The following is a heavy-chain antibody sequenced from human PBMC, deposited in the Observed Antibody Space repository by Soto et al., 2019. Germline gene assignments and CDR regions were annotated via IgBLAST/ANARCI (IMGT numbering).Heavy chain of an antibody. CDR1: GFSLDEYG. Sequence: EVQLVESGGGVVRPGGSLRLACAASGFSLDEYGMSWVRQAPGKGPEWVSGMHRNGATTGYADSVKGRFTMSRDDAKNSLYLQMNSLRAEDTAFYYCARDHRWGYVYGDSGDSWGNGTLVTVSS. D-gene: IGHD3-16*01. CDR2: MHRNGATT. V-gene: IGHV3-20*04. CDR3: ARDHRWGYVYGDSGDS. J-gene: IGHJ5*01.